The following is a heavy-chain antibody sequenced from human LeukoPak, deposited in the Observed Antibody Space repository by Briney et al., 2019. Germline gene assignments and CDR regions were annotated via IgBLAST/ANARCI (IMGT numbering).Heavy chain of an antibody. CDR1: GFTVSSNY. Sequence: PGGSLRLSCAASGFTVSSNYMSWVRQAPGKGLEWVSVIYSGGSTYYADSVKGRFTISRDNSKNTLYLQMNSLRAEDTAVYYCARDVKYCSGGSCYAYDYWGQGTLVTVSS. V-gene: IGHV3-53*01. CDR2: IYSGGST. D-gene: IGHD2-15*01. J-gene: IGHJ4*02. CDR3: ARDVKYCSGGSCYAYDY.